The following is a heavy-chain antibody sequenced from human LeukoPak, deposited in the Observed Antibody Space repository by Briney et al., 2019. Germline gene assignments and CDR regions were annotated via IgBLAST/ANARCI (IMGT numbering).Heavy chain of an antibody. V-gene: IGHV4-39*07. D-gene: IGHD3-10*01. CDR3: ARAGGSGSYYNVHWAPNWFDP. J-gene: IGHJ5*02. CDR2: IYYSGST. CDR1: GGSISSGSYY. Sequence: SETLSLTCTVSGGSISSGSYYWGWIRQPPGKGLEWIGNIYYSGSTYYNPSLKSRVTISVDTSKNQFSLKLSSVTAADTAVYYCARAGGSGSYYNVHWAPNWFDPWGQGTLVTVSS.